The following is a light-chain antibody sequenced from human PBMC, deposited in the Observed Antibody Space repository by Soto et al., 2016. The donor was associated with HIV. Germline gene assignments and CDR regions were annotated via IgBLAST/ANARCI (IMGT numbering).Light chain of an antibody. Sequence: DVVMTQSPLSLPVTLGQPASISCRSSQSLVHSDGNTYLNWFQQRPGQSPRRLIYKVSNRDSGVPDRFSGSGSGTDFTLKISRVEADDVGVYYCMQTVQFSWTFGQGTKVEIK. V-gene: IGKV2-30*02. CDR1: QSLVHSDGNTY. J-gene: IGKJ1*01. CDR3: MQTVQFSWT. CDR2: KVS.